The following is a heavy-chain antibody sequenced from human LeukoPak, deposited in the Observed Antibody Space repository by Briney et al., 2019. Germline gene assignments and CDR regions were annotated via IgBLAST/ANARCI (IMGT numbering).Heavy chain of an antibody. J-gene: IGHJ4*02. CDR1: GVTLSSYA. D-gene: IGHD1-26*01. CDR3: AKVPADSGSYENDY. V-gene: IGHV3-23*01. Sequence: GGSLRLSCAASGVTLSSYAMSWARQAPGKGLEWVSGISSSGSGGNTYYADSVKGRFTISRDNSKNTLYLQMNSLRAEDTAVYYCAKVPADSGSYENDYWGQGTLVTVSS. CDR2: ISSSGSGGNT.